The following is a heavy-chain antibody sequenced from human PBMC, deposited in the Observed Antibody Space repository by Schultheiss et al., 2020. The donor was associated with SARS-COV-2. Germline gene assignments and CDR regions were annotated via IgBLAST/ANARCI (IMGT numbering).Heavy chain of an antibody. CDR2: ISHDGSNK. V-gene: IGHV3-30*03. CDR1: GFTFSSYW. Sequence: GGSLRLSCAASGFTFSSYWMHWVRQAPGKGLVWVAVISHDGSNKFHADSVRGRFTISRDNPKNTVYLQMISLRAEDTAVYYCAREGPQEYYDGRGDPLDYWGQGTLVTVSS. J-gene: IGHJ4*02. CDR3: AREGPQEYYDGRGDPLDY. D-gene: IGHD3-22*01.